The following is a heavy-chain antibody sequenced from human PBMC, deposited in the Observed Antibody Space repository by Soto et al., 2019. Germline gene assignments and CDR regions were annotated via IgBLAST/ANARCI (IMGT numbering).Heavy chain of an antibody. Sequence: QVQLVQSGAEVKKPGSSVKVSCKASGGTFSSYAISWVRQAPGQGLEWMGGIIPIFGTANYAQKFQGRVTITADESTSPAYMELSSLRSEDTAVYYCASSTDSSGYYYVNFDYWGQGTLVTVSS. D-gene: IGHD3-22*01. V-gene: IGHV1-69*01. CDR3: ASSTDSSGYYYVNFDY. CDR1: GGTFSSYA. J-gene: IGHJ4*02. CDR2: IIPIFGTA.